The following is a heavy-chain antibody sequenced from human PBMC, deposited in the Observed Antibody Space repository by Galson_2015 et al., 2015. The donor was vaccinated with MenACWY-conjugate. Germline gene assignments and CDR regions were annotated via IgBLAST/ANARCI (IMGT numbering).Heavy chain of an antibody. Sequence: SLRLSCAASGFAFSNYWMSWVRQAPGQGLEWVANINQDGSETYYVDSVKGRFTISRDNAKNSVYLQLNSLKVEDTAVFYCARGPFVVVADWVQGTLFTVSS. J-gene: IGHJ4*02. CDR2: INQDGSET. V-gene: IGHV3-7*01. CDR1: GFAFSNYW. CDR3: ARGPFVVVAD. D-gene: IGHD2-15*01.